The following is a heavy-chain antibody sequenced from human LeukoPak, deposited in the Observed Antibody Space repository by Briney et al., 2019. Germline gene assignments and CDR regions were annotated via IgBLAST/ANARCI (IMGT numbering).Heavy chain of an antibody. V-gene: IGHV3-48*03. CDR3: ARDRWRSGVYEGDFDY. CDR2: IDATGNII. CDR1: GFSFSNYE. Sequence: TGGSLRLSCAASGFSFSNYEMNWVRQAPGKGLEWLSYIDATGNIIYYADSVKGRFTISRDNAKNSLYLQMNSLRVEDTAVYYCARDRWRSGVYEGDFDYWGQETLVTVSS. D-gene: IGHD5/OR15-5a*01. J-gene: IGHJ4*02.